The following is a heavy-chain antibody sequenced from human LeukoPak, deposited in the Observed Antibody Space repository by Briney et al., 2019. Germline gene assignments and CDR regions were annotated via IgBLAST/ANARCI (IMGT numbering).Heavy chain of an antibody. CDR2: IATNGGER. CDR1: GFSFSYYV. D-gene: IGHD5-18*01. V-gene: IGHV3-30-3*01. CDR3: ARARGDSSPASRYFDY. J-gene: IGHJ4*02. Sequence: GGSLRLSCAGSGFSFSYYVMHWVRQAPGKGLEWVALIATNGGERYYADSVKGRFTISRDNSKNTLYVQMNSLRPEDTAIYYCARARGDSSPASRYFDYWGQGAPVTVSS.